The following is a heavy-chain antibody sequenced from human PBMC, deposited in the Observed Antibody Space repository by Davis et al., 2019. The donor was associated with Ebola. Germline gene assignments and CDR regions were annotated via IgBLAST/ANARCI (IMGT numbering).Heavy chain of an antibody. D-gene: IGHD2-2*01. CDR3: AADGPRYCSSTSCHAWGFDL. V-gene: IGHV1-58*01. J-gene: IGHJ2*01. CDR1: GFTFTSSA. Sequence: AASVKVSCKVSGFTFTSSAVQWVRQARGQRLEWIGWIVVGSGNTNYAQKFQERVTITRDMSTSTAYMELSSLRSEDTAVYYCAADGPRYCSSTSCHAWGFDLWGRGTLVTVSS. CDR2: IVVGSGNT.